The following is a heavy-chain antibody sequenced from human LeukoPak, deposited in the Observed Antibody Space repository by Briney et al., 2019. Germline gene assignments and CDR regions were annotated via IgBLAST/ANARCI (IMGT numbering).Heavy chain of an antibody. CDR1: GFTFSSYA. CDR2: ISGIGGST. Sequence: PGGSLRLSCAASGFTFSSYAMSWVRQAPGKGLEWVSAISGIGGSTYYADSVKGRFTISRDNSKNTLYLQMNSLRAEDTAVYYCAKDQEVHDSSGFKFDYWGQGTLVTVSS. J-gene: IGHJ4*02. CDR3: AKDQEVHDSSGFKFDY. V-gene: IGHV3-23*01. D-gene: IGHD3-22*01.